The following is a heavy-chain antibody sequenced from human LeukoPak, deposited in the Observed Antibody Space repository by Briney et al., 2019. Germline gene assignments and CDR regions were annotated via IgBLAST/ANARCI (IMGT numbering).Heavy chain of an antibody. V-gene: IGHV3-74*01. Sequence: GGSLRLSCAASGFTFSSYWMHWVRQAPGKGLVWVSRINSDGSSTSYADSVKGRFTTSRDNAKNTLYLQMNSLRAEDTAVYYCARVSSSYYYYGMDVWGQGTTVTVSS. CDR2: INSDGSST. CDR1: GFTFSSYW. J-gene: IGHJ6*02. CDR3: ARVSSSYYYYGMDV.